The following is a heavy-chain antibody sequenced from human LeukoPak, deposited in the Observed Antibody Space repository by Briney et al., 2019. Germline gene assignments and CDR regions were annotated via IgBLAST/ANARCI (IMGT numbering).Heavy chain of an antibody. D-gene: IGHD2-2*01. Sequence: ASVRVSCKGSAHTFDNYGISWVRQAPGHGPEFMGWISTYNGNTNYSPKLQGRVTMTTDTSTRTAYMDLRSLTSDDTAVYYCATGKRRLAMSERTSPFYELEHWGQGTLVTVSS. CDR2: ISTYNGNT. J-gene: IGHJ4*02. V-gene: IGHV1-18*01. CDR3: ATGKRRLAMSERTSPFYELEH. CDR1: AHTFDNYG.